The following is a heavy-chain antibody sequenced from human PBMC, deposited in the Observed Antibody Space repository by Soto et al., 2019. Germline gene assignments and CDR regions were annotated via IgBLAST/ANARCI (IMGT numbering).Heavy chain of an antibody. D-gene: IGHD5-18*01. J-gene: IGHJ4*02. CDR1: GYTFSSYA. Sequence: QALLVQSGAEVKKPGASVKVSCETSGYTFSSYAISWVRQAPGQGLEWMGGIIPIFGTANYAQKFQGRVTITADKSTSTAYMELSSLRSEDTAVYYCAGSYSYGPFDYWGQGTLVTVSS. V-gene: IGHV1-69*06. CDR2: IIPIFGTA. CDR3: AGSYSYGPFDY.